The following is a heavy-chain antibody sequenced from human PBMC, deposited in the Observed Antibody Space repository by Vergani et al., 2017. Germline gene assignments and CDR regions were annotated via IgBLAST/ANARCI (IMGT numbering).Heavy chain of an antibody. J-gene: IGHJ4*02. Sequence: EVQLVESGGGLVKPGGSLRLSCAASGFTFSSYSMNWVRQAPGKGLEWVSSISSSSSYIYYADSVKGRFPISRDNAKNSLYLQMNSLRAEDTAVYYCARNVYGSGTVMAYWGQGTLVSVSS. CDR1: GFTFSSYS. CDR3: ARNVYGSGTVMAY. CDR2: ISSSSSYI. D-gene: IGHD3-10*01. V-gene: IGHV3-21*01.